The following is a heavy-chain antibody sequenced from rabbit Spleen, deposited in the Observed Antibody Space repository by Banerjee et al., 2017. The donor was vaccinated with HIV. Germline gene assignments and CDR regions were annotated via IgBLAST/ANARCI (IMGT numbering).Heavy chain of an antibody. Sequence: QSLEESGGDLVKPGASLTLTCTVSGFSFSSNWICWVRQAPGKGLEWIACIDTSDGDTDYANWPKGRFTISKASSTTVTLQMTSLTAADTATYFCASAYSDIYFNLWGQGTLVTVS. CDR1: GFSFSSNW. D-gene: IGHD6-1*01. CDR3: ASAYSDIYFNL. CDR2: IDTSDGDT. V-gene: IGHV1S40*01. J-gene: IGHJ4*01.